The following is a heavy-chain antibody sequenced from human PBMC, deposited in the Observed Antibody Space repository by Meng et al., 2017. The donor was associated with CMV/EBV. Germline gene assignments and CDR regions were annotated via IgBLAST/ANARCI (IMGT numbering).Heavy chain of an antibody. CDR1: GGSFRCFY. J-gene: IGHJ5*02. CDR2: INHSGST. V-gene: IGHV4-34*01. D-gene: IGHD3-9*01. CDR3: ARKRYWLLYPWFDP. Sequence: GLLQQWGAGLLKPSAALSLTRAVYGGSFRCFYWSWIRQPPGKGLEWIGEINHSGSTNYNPSLKSRVTISVDTSKNQFSLKLSSVTDADTAVNYCARKRYWLLYPWFDPWGQGTLVTVSS.